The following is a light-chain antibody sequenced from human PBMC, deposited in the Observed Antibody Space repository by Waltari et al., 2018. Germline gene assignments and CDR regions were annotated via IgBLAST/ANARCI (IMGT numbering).Light chain of an antibody. V-gene: IGLV2-11*01. J-gene: IGLJ2*01. Sequence: QSALTQPRSVSGSPGQAVTISCTGTSSDVGGYHHVSWYKQHPGKAPKLMIHDVNKRPSGVPDRFSGSKSGNTASLTISGLQAEDEADYYCCSYAGSYIFGVFGGGTKLTVL. CDR3: CSYAGSYIFGV. CDR1: SSDVGGYHH. CDR2: DVN.